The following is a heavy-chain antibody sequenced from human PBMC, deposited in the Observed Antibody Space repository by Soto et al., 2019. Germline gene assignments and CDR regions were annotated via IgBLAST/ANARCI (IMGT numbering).Heavy chain of an antibody. Sequence: QVQLQESGPGLVKPSETLSLTCTVSGDSIIGFYWGWIRQPPGKGLEWIGYINHAESTYYSPSLQSRVTISLHSSKTQYSLILTSVTAADTAVYFCARFRRNYFDGWGQGTMVTVSS. V-gene: IGHV4-59*01. CDR1: GDSIIGFY. D-gene: IGHD3-10*01. J-gene: IGHJ4*02. CDR2: INHAEST. CDR3: ARFRRNYFDG.